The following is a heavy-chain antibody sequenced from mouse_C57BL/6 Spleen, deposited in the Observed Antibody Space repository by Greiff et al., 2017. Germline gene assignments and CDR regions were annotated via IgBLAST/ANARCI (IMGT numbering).Heavy chain of an antibody. CDR2: IDPSDSET. J-gene: IGHJ2*01. V-gene: IGHV1-52*01. Sequence: QVQLQQPGAELVRPGSSVKLSCKASGYTFTSYWMHWVKQRPIQGLEWIGNIDPSDSETHYNQKFKDKATLTVDKSSSTAYMQLSSLTSEDSAVYYCARSGPTVVATPYFDYWGQGTTLTVSS. CDR1: GYTFTSYW. D-gene: IGHD1-1*01. CDR3: ARSGPTVVATPYFDY.